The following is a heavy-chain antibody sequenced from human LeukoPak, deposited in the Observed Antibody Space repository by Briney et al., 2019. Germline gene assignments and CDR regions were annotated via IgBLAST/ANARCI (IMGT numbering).Heavy chain of an antibody. Sequence: SETLSLTCTVSGGSISSYYWSWIRQPPGKGLEWIGYIYSSGSTNYNSSLKSRVTISVDTSKNQCSLKLTSVTAADTAVYYCARSGGYSSPQNYWGQGTLVTVSS. J-gene: IGHJ4*02. V-gene: IGHV4-59*01. D-gene: IGHD6-19*01. CDR3: ARSGGYSSPQNY. CDR2: IYSSGST. CDR1: GGSISSYY.